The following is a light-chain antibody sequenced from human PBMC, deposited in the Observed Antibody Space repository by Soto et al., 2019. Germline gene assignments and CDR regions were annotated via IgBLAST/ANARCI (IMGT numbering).Light chain of an antibody. Sequence: IVLTQSPGTLSLSPGEGATLSCRASQNIKNNFLAWYQQRPGQALRLLIHAASIRATSKPDRFAGSASGTDFTLIISRLEPEEFAVYYCQQYGTSFTFGGGTRVEIK. J-gene: IGKJ4*01. CDR3: QQYGTSFT. V-gene: IGKV3-20*01. CDR2: AAS. CDR1: QNIKNNF.